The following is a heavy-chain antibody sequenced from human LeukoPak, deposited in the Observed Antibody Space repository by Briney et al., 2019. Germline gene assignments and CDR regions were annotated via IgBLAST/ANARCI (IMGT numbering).Heavy chain of an antibody. Sequence: GGSLRLSCAASGFPFSSYGMHWVRQAPGKGLEWVAVISYDGSNKYYADSVKGRFTISRDNSKNTLYLQMNSLRAEDTAVYYCARDIVGANDYWGQGTLVTVSS. CDR3: ARDIVGANDY. CDR1: GFPFSSYG. V-gene: IGHV3-30*03. J-gene: IGHJ4*02. D-gene: IGHD1-26*01. CDR2: ISYDGSNK.